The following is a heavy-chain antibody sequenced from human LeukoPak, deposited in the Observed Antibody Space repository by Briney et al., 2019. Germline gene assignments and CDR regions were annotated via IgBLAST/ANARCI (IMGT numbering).Heavy chain of an antibody. D-gene: IGHD6-19*01. Sequence: SVKVSCKPSGGTFSRYAISWVRQAPGQGLEWMGRIIPILGIANYAQKFQGRVTITADKSTSTAYMELSSLRSEDTAVYYCVRGTSIAVKDWGQGTLVTVSS. CDR2: IIPILGIA. CDR1: GGTFSRYA. J-gene: IGHJ4*02. CDR3: VRGTSIAVKD. V-gene: IGHV1-69*04.